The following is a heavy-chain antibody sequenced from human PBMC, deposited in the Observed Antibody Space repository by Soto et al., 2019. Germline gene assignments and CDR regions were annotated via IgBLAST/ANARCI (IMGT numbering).Heavy chain of an antibody. CDR2: ISGSGGST. Sequence: PGGSLRLSCAASGFTFSSYAMSWVRQAPGKGLEWVSAISGSGGSTYYADSVKGRFTISRDNSKNTLYLQMNSLRAEDTAVYYCAKDTSYDILTAPDPWGQGTLVTVSS. J-gene: IGHJ5*02. D-gene: IGHD3-9*01. CDR3: AKDTSYDILTAPDP. V-gene: IGHV3-23*01. CDR1: GFTFSSYA.